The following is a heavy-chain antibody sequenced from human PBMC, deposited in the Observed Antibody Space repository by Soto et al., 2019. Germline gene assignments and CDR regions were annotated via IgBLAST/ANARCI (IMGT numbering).Heavy chain of an antibody. D-gene: IGHD3-16*01. Sequence: QVQLVESGGGVVQPGRSLRLSCAASGFTFSSYAMHWVRRAPGKGLEWMAVMSYDGINKYYADSVKGRFTISRDNSKNTLYLQMNSLRPEDTALYYCARDGGAYWGQGTLVIVSS. V-gene: IGHV3-30-3*01. CDR1: GFTFSSYA. CDR2: MSYDGINK. J-gene: IGHJ4*02. CDR3: ARDGGAY.